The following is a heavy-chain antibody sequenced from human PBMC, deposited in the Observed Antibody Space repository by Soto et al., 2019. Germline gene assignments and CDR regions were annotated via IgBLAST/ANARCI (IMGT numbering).Heavy chain of an antibody. Sequence: VGSLRLSCASSVFTFSDYAMSCVRHAPGKGLEWVSGISESGGSTYYADSVKGRFTMSRDTSKNTLYLQMNSLRAEDTAVYYCAKHQNYDRIPEAYLGQGTLVTVSS. CDR3: AKHQNYDRIPEAY. CDR2: ISESGGST. V-gene: IGHV3-23*01. J-gene: IGHJ4*02. D-gene: IGHD3-22*01. CDR1: VFTFSDYA.